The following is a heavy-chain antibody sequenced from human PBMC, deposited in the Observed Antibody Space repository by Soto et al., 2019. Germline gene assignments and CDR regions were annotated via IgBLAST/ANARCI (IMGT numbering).Heavy chain of an antibody. CDR3: ARAGGDYIYYYYGMDV. V-gene: IGHV1-69*13. CDR1: GGTFSSYA. D-gene: IGHD4-17*01. Sequence: SVNVSCKASGGTFSSYAISWVRQAPGQGLEWMGGIIPIFGTANYAQKFQGRVTITADESTSTAYMELSSLRSEDTAVYYCARAGGDYIYYYYGMDVWGQGTTVTVSS. J-gene: IGHJ6*02. CDR2: IIPIFGTA.